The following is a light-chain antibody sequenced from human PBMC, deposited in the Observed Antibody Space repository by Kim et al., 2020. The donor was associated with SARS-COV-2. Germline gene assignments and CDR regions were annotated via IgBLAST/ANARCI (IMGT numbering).Light chain of an antibody. V-gene: IGKV3-20*01. J-gene: IGKJ2*01. Sequence: LSAGGRVTLSCRASQSVSNSYLAWHQQKPGQAPRLLIYDASSRATGIPDRFSGSGSGTDFTLTISRLEPEDFAVYYCQQYGDSPYTFGQGTKLEI. CDR3: QQYGDSPYT. CDR1: QSVSNSY. CDR2: DAS.